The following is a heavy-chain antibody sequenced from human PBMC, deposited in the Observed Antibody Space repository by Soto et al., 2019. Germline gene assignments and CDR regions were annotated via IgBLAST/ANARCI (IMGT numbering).Heavy chain of an antibody. J-gene: IGHJ3*02. CDR1: GGSISSSSYY. CDR3: ARHRGSSGWYRAGYDAFDI. Sequence: SETLSLTCTVSGGSISSSSYYWGWIRQPPGKGLEWIGSIYYSGSTYYNPSLKSRVTISVDTSKNQFSLKPSSVTAADTAVYYCARHRGSSGWYRAGYDAFDIWGQGTMVTVSS. V-gene: IGHV4-39*01. CDR2: IYYSGST. D-gene: IGHD6-19*01.